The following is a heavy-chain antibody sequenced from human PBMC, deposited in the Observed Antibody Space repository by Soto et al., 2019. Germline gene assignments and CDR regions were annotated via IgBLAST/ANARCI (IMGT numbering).Heavy chain of an antibody. J-gene: IGHJ6*02. D-gene: IGHD6-19*01. V-gene: IGHV4-34*01. CDR3: ARTPRAVAGTAGMDV. Sequence: QVQLQQWGAGLLKSSETLSLTCAVYGGSLSDYYWSWIHQPPGKGLEWIGESNHSRSTNYNPSLKSRVTISVDMSKNQFSLKVSSATAAGTAVYYCARTPRAVAGTAGMDVWGQGTTVTVSS. CDR1: GGSLSDYY. CDR2: SNHSRST.